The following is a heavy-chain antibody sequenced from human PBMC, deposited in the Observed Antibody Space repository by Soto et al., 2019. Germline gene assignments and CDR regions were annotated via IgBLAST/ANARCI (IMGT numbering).Heavy chain of an antibody. CDR3: ARDESITHYV. Sequence: EVQLVESGGGLVQPGGSLRLSCAASGFTFSSYSMNWVRQAPGKGLEWVSYISSSSSTIYYADSVKGRFTISRDNAKNSLYLQMNSLRAEDTAVYYCARDESITHYVWGQGTTVTVSS. CDR1: GFTFSSYS. J-gene: IGHJ6*02. D-gene: IGHD3-10*02. V-gene: IGHV3-48*01. CDR2: ISSSSSTI.